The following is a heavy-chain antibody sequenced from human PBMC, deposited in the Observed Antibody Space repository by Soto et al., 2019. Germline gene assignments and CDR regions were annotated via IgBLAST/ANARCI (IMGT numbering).Heavy chain of an antibody. J-gene: IGHJ6*02. Sequence: PSETLSLTCAVYGWSFSGYYWTWIRQPPGTGLEWIGEINHSGSTNYNPSLKSRVTISVDTSKNQFSLKLTSVTAADTAVYYCARDHGSGSYLTYYYYGMDVWGQGTTVTVSS. D-gene: IGHD3-10*01. V-gene: IGHV4-34*01. CDR1: GWSFSGYY. CDR3: ARDHGSGSYLTYYYYGMDV. CDR2: INHSGST.